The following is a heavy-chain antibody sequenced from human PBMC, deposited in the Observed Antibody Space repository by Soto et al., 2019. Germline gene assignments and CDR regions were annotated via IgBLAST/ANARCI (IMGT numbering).Heavy chain of an antibody. CDR2: ISHGGRDK. Sequence: QVQLVQSGGGVVQPGRSLRLSFAASGLTFGRNGMHWVRQAPGKGLEWVAVISHGGRDKYYEDSVKGRFTISRDNSKNTLYLQMDSLRDDDTAVYYCAKDKSSSWTFDYWGQGPLVTVSS. V-gene: IGHV3-30*18. D-gene: IGHD6-13*01. CDR1: GLTFGRNG. J-gene: IGHJ4*02. CDR3: AKDKSSSWTFDY.